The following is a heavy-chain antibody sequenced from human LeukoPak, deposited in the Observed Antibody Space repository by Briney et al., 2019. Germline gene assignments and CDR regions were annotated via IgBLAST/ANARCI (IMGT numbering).Heavy chain of an antibody. J-gene: IGHJ4*02. CDR3: ARAGVDYGNSWFDY. CDR2: IYYSGSS. CDR1: RGSIRPSY. Sequence: SETLSLTCTHPRGSIRPSYWSSIPQPPGKGLEWLCYIYYSGSSKYNPSLESRITISVDTSTNQFSLNLNSVAAADTAIYYCARAGVDYGNSWFDYWGQGSLVTVSS. V-gene: IGHV4-59*01. D-gene: IGHD4-11*01.